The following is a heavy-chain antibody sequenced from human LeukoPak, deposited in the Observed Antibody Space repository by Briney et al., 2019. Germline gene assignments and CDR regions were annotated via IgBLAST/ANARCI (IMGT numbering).Heavy chain of an antibody. V-gene: IGHV4-59*12. CDR3: ARRAYFDAFDI. D-gene: IGHD2/OR15-2a*01. Sequence: HSETLSLTCTVSGGSISSYYWSWIRQPPGKGLEWIGYIYYSGSTNHNPSLKSRVTMSVDTSKNQFSLKLSSVTAADTAVYYCARRAYFDAFDIWGQGTMVTVSS. CDR2: IYYSGST. CDR1: GGSISSYY. J-gene: IGHJ3*02.